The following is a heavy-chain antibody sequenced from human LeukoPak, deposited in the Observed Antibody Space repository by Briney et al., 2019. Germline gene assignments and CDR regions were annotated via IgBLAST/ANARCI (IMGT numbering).Heavy chain of an antibody. V-gene: IGHV4-59*08. D-gene: IGHD5/OR15-5a*01. CDR2: IYYSGST. Sequence: PPETLSLTCTVSGGSISSYYWSWIRQPPGKGLEWIGYIYYSGSTNYNPSLKSRVTISVDTSKNQFSLKLSSVTAADTAVYYCARRVYVGAFDIWGQGTMVTVSS. CDR3: ARRVYVGAFDI. CDR1: GGSISSYY. J-gene: IGHJ3*02.